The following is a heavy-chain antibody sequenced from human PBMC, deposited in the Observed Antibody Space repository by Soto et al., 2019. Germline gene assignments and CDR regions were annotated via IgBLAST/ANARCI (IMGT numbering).Heavy chain of an antibody. CDR1: GGSFSDYY. D-gene: IGHD1-26*01. V-gene: IGHV4-34*01. J-gene: IGHJ5*02. CDR3: ARTPTRGASAWLDP. Sequence: QVQLQQWGSGLLKPSETLSLTCAIYGGSFSDYYWHWIRQSPGKGLEWIGEIHLSGRVNFTPSLKGRPSLSMDTSRNKFFLPLRSVTAADTAVFFCARTPTRGASAWLDPWGRGNLVTVSS. CDR2: IHLSGRV.